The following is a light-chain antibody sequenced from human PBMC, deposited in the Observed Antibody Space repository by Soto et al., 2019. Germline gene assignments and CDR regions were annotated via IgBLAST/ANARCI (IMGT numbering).Light chain of an antibody. CDR2: SAS. CDR1: QGIRHD. V-gene: IGKV1-17*01. Sequence: DIQMTRSPSSLSASVGDRVTITCRASQGIRHDLGWFQQKPGKAPKRLIYSASSLQSGVPSRFSGSGSGTEFTLTIRSLLPADFASYCSHPYHSFPVTFGQGTKLEIK. CDR3: HPYHSFPVT. J-gene: IGKJ1*01.